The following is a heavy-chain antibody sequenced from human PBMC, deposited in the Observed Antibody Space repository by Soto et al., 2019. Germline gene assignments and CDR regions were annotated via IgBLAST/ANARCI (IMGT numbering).Heavy chain of an antibody. CDR1: GFTFSSYA. CDR2: ISGSGGST. J-gene: IGHJ4*02. D-gene: IGHD3-9*01. Sequence: GGSLRLSCAASGFTFSSYAMSWVRQAPGKGLEWVSAISGSGGSTYYADSVKGRFTISRDNSKNTLYLQMNSLRAADTAVYYCAKVFGNFDWLYVDYWGQSTLVTV. V-gene: IGHV3-23*01. CDR3: AKVFGNFDWLYVDY.